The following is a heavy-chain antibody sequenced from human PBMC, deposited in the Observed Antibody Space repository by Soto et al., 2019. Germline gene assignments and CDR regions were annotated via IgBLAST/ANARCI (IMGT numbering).Heavy chain of an antibody. CDR3: TRATDGYTYYDY. CDR1: GFMFSGSA. Sequence: EVQLVESGGGLVQPGGSLKLSCAASGFMFSGSAMHWVRQASGRGLEWVGRIRTNAKRYATAYAASVKGRFTISRDDSKNTAYLEMNSLNIEDTAVYNRTRATDGYTYYDYWGQGTLVTVSS. CDR2: IRTNAKRYAT. J-gene: IGHJ4*02. V-gene: IGHV3-73*02. D-gene: IGHD5-12*01.